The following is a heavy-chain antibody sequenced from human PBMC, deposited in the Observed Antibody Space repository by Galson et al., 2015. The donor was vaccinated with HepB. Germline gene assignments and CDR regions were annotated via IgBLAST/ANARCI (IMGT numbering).Heavy chain of an antibody. CDR1: GFTFDDYA. D-gene: IGHD3-22*01. CDR3: AKGWYYYDSSGYYNRYNWFDP. CDR2: TSWNSGSI. V-gene: IGHV3-9*01. Sequence: SLRLSCAASGFTFDDYAMHWVRQAPGKGLEWVSGTSWNSGSIGYADSVKGRFTISRDNAKNSLYLQMNSLRAEDTALYYCAKGWYYYDSSGYYNRYNWFDPWGQGTLVTVSS. J-gene: IGHJ5*02.